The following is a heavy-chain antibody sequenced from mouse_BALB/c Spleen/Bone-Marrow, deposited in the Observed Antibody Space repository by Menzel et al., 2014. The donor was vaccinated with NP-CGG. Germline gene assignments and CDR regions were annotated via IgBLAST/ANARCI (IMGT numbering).Heavy chain of an antibody. D-gene: IGHD2-4*01. CDR2: IWAGGST. CDR1: GSSLTSYG. V-gene: IGHV2-9*02. CDR3: ARVSSTMITTVFAY. J-gene: IGHJ3*01. Sequence: VMLVESGPGLVAPSQSLSITCTVSGSSLTSYGVHWVRQPPGKGLEWLGVIWAGGSTNYNSALMSRLSISKDNSKSQVFLKMNSLQTDDTAMYYCARVSSTMITTVFAYWGRGALVTVSA.